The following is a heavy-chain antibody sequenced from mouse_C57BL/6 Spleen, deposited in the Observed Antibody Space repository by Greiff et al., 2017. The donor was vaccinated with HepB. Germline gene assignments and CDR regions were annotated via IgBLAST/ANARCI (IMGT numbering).Heavy chain of an antibody. CDR3: ARDDYGFDD. Sequence: VQLKESGGGLVKPGGSLKLSCAASGFTFSDYGMHWVRPAPAKGLEWVAYISSGSSTIYYADTVKGGFTSSRDNAKNTLCLQMTSLRSEDTAMYYCARDDYGFDDWGQGTTLTVSS. V-gene: IGHV5-17*01. CDR1: GFTFSDYG. J-gene: IGHJ2*01. D-gene: IGHD1-1*01. CDR2: ISSGSSTI.